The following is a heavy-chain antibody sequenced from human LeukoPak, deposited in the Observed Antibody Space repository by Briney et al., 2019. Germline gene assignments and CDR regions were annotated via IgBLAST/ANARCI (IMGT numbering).Heavy chain of an antibody. CDR3: ARAPYGPEDYYFDY. J-gene: IGHJ4*02. D-gene: IGHD4-17*01. CDR1: GGSFSGYY. CDR2: INHSGST. Sequence: NPSETLSLTCAVYGGSFSGYYWSWIRQPPGKGLEWIGEINHSGSTNYNPSLKSRVTISVDTSKNQFSLKLSSVTAADTAVYYCARAPYGPEDYYFDYWGQGTLVAVSS. V-gene: IGHV4-34*01.